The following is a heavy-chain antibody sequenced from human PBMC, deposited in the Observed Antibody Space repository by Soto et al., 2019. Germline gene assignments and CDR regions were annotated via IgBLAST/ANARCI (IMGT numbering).Heavy chain of an antibody. V-gene: IGHV3-33*01. J-gene: IGHJ4*02. CDR1: GFTFSSDG. CDR3: ARDSGSGVRGVIIR. D-gene: IGHD3-10*01. CDR2: IWYDGSNK. Sequence: QVQLVESGGSVVQPGRSLRLSCAASGFTFSSDGMHWVRQAPGKGLQWVAVIWYDGSNKYYADSVKGRFTISRDNSKNTLYLQMNSLRAEDTAVYYCARDSGSGVRGVIIRWGQGTLVTVSS.